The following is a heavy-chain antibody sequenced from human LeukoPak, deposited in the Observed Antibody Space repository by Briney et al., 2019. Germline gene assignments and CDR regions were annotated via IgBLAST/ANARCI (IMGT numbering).Heavy chain of an antibody. D-gene: IGHD6-19*01. Sequence: GGSLRLSCAASGFTFSSYAMGWVRQAPGKGLEWVSAISGSGGSTYYADSVKGRFTIYRDNSKNTLYLQMNSLRAEDTAVYYCAKSRIAVADPDAFDIWGQGTMVTVSS. CDR3: AKSRIAVADPDAFDI. CDR1: GFTFSSYA. J-gene: IGHJ3*02. CDR2: ISGSGGST. V-gene: IGHV3-23*01.